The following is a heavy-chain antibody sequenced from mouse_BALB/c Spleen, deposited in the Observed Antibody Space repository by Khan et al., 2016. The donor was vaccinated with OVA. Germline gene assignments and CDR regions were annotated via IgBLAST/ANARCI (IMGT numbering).Heavy chain of an antibody. CDR3: ARVYGGDFDY. Sequence: QLEESGPGLVKPSQSLSLTCTVTGYSITSDYAWNWIRQFPGNKLEWMGFISYSGNTNYNPSLKSRITITRDTSKNPFFLQLNSLTTEDTATYYCARVYGGDFDYWGQGTTLTVSS. V-gene: IGHV3-2*02. CDR2: ISYSGNT. J-gene: IGHJ2*01. CDR1: GYSITSDYA. D-gene: IGHD1-1*01.